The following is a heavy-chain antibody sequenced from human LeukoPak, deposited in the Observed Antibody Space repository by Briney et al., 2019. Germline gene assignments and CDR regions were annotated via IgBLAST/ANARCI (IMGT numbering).Heavy chain of an antibody. CDR1: GFTFDNYN. V-gene: IGHV3-21*01. D-gene: IGHD2-8*02. Sequence: GGSLRLSCAASGFTFDNYNMNWVRQAPGKGLEWVSSISSGTNYIFEADSVKGRFTVTKDTALNSLSLQMNSQRADDTAVYYCARSAGGNYFDYWDQGTLVTVSS. CDR3: ARSAGGNYFDY. CDR2: ISSGTNYI. J-gene: IGHJ4*02.